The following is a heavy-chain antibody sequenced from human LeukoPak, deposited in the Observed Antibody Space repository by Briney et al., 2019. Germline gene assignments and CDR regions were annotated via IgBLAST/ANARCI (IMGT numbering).Heavy chain of an antibody. CDR1: GYSFTSYW. CDR3: ARQPLYPYYDFWSGISTPPPEGFDP. CDR2: IYPGDSDT. Sequence: HGESLKISCKGSGYSFTSYWIGWVRQIPGKGLEWMGIIYPGDSDTRYSPSFQGQVTISADKSISTAYLQWSSLKASDTAMYYCARQPLYPYYDFWSGISTPPPEGFDPWGQGTLVTVSS. J-gene: IGHJ5*02. V-gene: IGHV5-51*01. D-gene: IGHD3-3*01.